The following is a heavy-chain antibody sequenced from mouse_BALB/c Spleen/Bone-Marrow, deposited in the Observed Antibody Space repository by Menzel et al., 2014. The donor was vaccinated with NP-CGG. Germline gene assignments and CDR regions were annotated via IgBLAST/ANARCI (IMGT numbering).Heavy chain of an antibody. CDR3: ARLITTGGFAY. CDR2: ILPGSGTT. CDR1: GYTFSTYW. J-gene: IGHJ3*01. V-gene: IGHV1-9*01. D-gene: IGHD2-4*01. Sequence: VQLQQSGAELMKPGASVKISCKATGYTFSTYWIEWVKQRPGHGLEWIGEILPGSGTTNYNEKFKGKATLTADTSSNTAYMQLSSLTSEDSAVYYCARLITTGGFAYWGQGTLVTVSA.